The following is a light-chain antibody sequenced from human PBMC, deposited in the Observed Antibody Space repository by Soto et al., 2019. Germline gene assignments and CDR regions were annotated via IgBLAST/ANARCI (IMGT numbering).Light chain of an antibody. Sequence: EIVMSHSLATLSVSPEERATLSCRASQSVISNLAWYQQKPGQSPRLLIYGASTRATGIPARFSGSGSGTDFTLTISSLEPEDFAVYYCQQRSNWPPITFGQGTRLEIK. J-gene: IGKJ5*01. CDR3: QQRSNWPPIT. V-gene: IGKV3-15*01. CDR1: QSVISN. CDR2: GAS.